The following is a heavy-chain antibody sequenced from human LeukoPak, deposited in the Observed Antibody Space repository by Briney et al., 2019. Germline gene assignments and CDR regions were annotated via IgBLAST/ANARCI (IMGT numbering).Heavy chain of an antibody. CDR2: ISSSSSTI. Sequence: GGSLRLSCAASGFTFSSYSMNWVRQAPGKGLEWVSYISSSSSTIYYADSVKGRFTISRDNAKNTLYMQMNSLTAEDTAVYYCARERGSGSYGFYYYYIDVWGKGTTVTVSS. D-gene: IGHD3-10*01. CDR3: ARERGSGSYGFYYYYIDV. V-gene: IGHV3-48*04. J-gene: IGHJ6*03. CDR1: GFTFSSYS.